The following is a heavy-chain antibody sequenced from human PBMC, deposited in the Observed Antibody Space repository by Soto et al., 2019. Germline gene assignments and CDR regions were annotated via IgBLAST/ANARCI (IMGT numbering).Heavy chain of an antibody. Sequence: GESLKISCKGSGYSFTSYWIGWVRQMPGKGLEWMGIIYPGDSDTRYSPSFQGQVTISADKSISTAYLQWSSLKASDTAMYYCARQITFGGVIDRAPFDYWGQGTLVTVS. CDR3: ARQITFGGVIDRAPFDY. J-gene: IGHJ4*02. V-gene: IGHV5-51*01. CDR2: IYPGDSDT. CDR1: GYSFTSYW. D-gene: IGHD3-16*02.